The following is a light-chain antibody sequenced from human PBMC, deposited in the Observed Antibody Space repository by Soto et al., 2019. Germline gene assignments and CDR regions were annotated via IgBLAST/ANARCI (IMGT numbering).Light chain of an antibody. CDR3: QAWGTGMV. CDR2: LNSDGSH. Sequence: QPVLTQSPSASASLGASVKLTCTLSSGHSSYSIAWHQQQPEKGPRFLVKLNSDGSHNKGDGIPDRFSASSSGAERYLPISSLQSEDEADYYCQAWGTGMVFGGGTKLTVL. J-gene: IGLJ2*01. V-gene: IGLV4-69*01. CDR1: SGHSSYS.